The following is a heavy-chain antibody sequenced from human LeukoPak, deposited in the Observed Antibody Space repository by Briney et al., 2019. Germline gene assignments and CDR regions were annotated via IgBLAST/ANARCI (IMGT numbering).Heavy chain of an antibody. D-gene: IGHD5-12*01. V-gene: IGHV3-48*04. Sequence: PGGSLSLSCAASGFAFSTYSIDWVRQAPGRGLEWLSYISSSSSTIYYADSVKGRFTVSRDNAENLVYLQMNSLGAEDTAVYYCARVGRSGYPKAYWGQGTLVTVAS. CDR3: ARVGRSGYPKAY. J-gene: IGHJ4*02. CDR1: GFAFSTYS. CDR2: ISSSSSTI.